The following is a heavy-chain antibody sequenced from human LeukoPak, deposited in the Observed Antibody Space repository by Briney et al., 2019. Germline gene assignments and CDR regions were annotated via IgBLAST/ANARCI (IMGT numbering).Heavy chain of an antibody. Sequence: ASVKVSCKASGYTFTSYYMHWVRQAPGRGLEWMGRINPNSGDTNYAQKFQGRVTMARDTSISTAYMELSRLRSDDTAVYYCARDYCSSTGCLFDYWGQGTLVTVSS. CDR1: GYTFTSYY. CDR2: INPNSGDT. V-gene: IGHV1-2*06. J-gene: IGHJ4*02. CDR3: ARDYCSSTGCLFDY. D-gene: IGHD2-2*01.